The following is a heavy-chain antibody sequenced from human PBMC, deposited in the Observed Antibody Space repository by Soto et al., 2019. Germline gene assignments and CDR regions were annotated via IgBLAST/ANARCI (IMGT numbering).Heavy chain of an antibody. CDR2: MSHSGPT. D-gene: IGHD6-19*01. CDR1: GGSVTTNYW. J-gene: IGHJ4*02. CDR3: XMSRGWYTIHS. V-gene: IGHV4-4*02. Sequence: QLQESGPGLVKPSGTLSLTCAVSGGSVTTNYWWGWVRQSPVTGLEWIGDMSHSGPTNYSPSLKSRVTLSVDTSKNQFSLELXXXXXXXXXXXXXXMSRGWYTIHSWGQGTLVTVSS.